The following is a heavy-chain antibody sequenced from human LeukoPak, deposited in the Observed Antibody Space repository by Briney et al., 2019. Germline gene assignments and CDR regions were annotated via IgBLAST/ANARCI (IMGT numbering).Heavy chain of an antibody. CDR1: GGTFSSYA. V-gene: IGHV1-69*04. Sequence: SVKVSCKASGGTFSSYAISWVRQAPGQVLGWMGRIIPILGIANYAQKFQGRVTITADKSTSTAYMELSSLRSEDTAVYYCAMGPYSSGWYDYYYYGIDVWGQGTTVTASS. J-gene: IGHJ6*02. CDR2: IIPILGIA. D-gene: IGHD6-19*01. CDR3: AMGPYSSGWYDYYYYGIDV.